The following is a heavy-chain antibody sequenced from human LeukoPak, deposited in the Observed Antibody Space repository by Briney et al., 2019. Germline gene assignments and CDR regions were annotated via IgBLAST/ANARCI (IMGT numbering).Heavy chain of an antibody. J-gene: IGHJ4*02. CDR1: GFTFSSYW. CDR2: IKQDGSEK. V-gene: IGHV3-7*01. Sequence: GGSLRLSCAASGFTFSSYWMSWVRQAPGKGLEWVANIKQDGSEKYYVDSVKGRFTISRDDAKNSLYLQMNSLRAEDTAVYYCARALLEMATITWLDYWGQGTLVTVSS. D-gene: IGHD5-24*01. CDR3: ARALLEMATITWLDY.